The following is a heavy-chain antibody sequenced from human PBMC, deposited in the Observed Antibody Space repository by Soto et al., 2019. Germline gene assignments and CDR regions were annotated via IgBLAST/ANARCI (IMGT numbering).Heavy chain of an antibody. CDR1: GFTFSSYG. CDR3: AKDHGSGSYYTFDY. Sequence: GGSLRLSCAASGFTFSSYGMHWVRQAPGKGLEWVAVISYDGSNKYYADSVKGRFTISRDNSKNTLYLQMNSLRAEDTAVYYCAKDHGSGSYYTFDYWGQGTLVTVSS. CDR2: ISYDGSNK. J-gene: IGHJ4*02. V-gene: IGHV3-30*18. D-gene: IGHD3-10*01.